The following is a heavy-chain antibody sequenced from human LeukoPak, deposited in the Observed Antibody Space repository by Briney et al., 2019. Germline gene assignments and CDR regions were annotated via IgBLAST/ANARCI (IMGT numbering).Heavy chain of an antibody. D-gene: IGHD2-15*01. J-gene: IGHJ6*02. CDR2: INPSGGST. V-gene: IGHV1-46*01. CDR1: GYTFTSYY. CDR3: ARGYCSGGSCYLLLYGMDV. Sequence: ASVKVSCKASGYTFTSYYMHWVRQAPGQGLEWMGIINPSGGSTSYAQKFQGRVTMTRDTSTSTVYMELSSLRSGDTAVYYCARGYCSGGSCYLLLYGMDVWGQGTTVTVSS.